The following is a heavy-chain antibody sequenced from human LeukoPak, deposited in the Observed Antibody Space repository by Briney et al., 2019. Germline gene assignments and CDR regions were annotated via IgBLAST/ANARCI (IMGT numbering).Heavy chain of an antibody. CDR1: GGSVSSGSYY. CDR3: ARAAEYSSGWYLFDY. CDR2: IYYSGST. Sequence: PSETLSLTCPVSGGSVSSGSYYWSWIRQPPGKGLEWIGYIYYSGSTNYNPSLKSRVAISIDTSKNQFSLKLSSVTAADTAMYYCARAAEYSSGWYLFDYWGQGILVTVSA. V-gene: IGHV4-61*01. J-gene: IGHJ4*02. D-gene: IGHD6-19*01.